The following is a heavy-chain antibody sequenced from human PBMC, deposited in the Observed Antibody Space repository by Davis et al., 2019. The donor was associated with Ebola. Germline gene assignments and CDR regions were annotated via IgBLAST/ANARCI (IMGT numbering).Heavy chain of an antibody. V-gene: IGHV1-18*01. D-gene: IGHD3-22*01. CDR3: ARVITMIVAGSWFDP. J-gene: IGHJ5*02. CDR2: ISAYNGNT. Sequence: ASVKVSCKASGYTFTSYGISWVRQAPGQGLEWMGWISAYNGNTNYAQKLQGRVTMTTETSTSTAYMELRSLRSDDTAVYYCARVITMIVAGSWFDPWGQGTLVTVSS. CDR1: GYTFTSYG.